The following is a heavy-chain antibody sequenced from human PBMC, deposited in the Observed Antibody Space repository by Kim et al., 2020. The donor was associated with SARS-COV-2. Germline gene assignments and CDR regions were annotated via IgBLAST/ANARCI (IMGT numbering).Heavy chain of an antibody. CDR1: GFTFSSYA. CDR3: AKVGWREITMIVVVLKKYYFDY. CDR2: ISGSGGST. J-gene: IGHJ4*02. D-gene: IGHD3-22*01. V-gene: IGHV3-23*01. Sequence: GGSLRLSCAASGFTFSSYAMSWVRQAPGKGLEWVSAISGSGGSTYYADSVKGRFTISRDNSKNTLYLQMNSLRAEDTAVYYCAKVGWREITMIVVVLKKYYFDYWGQGTLVTVSS.